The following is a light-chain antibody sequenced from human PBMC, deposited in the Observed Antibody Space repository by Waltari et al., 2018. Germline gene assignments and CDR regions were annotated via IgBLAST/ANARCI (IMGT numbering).Light chain of an antibody. Sequence: QSVLTQPPSASGTPGQRVTISCSGSSSNIGSHTVNWYQQHPGTAPNLLMYNYNKRPAGVPNLFSGSKSGTSASLAISGLQSEDEAEYSCAAWDDSLNGPVVGGGTKLTVL. V-gene: IGLV1-44*01. CDR2: NYN. CDR3: AAWDDSLNGPV. CDR1: SSNIGSHT. J-gene: IGLJ2*01.